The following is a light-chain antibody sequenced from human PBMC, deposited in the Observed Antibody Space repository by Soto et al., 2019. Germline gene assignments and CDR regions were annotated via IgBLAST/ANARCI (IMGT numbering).Light chain of an antibody. Sequence: QSALTQPASGSGSPGQSITISCTGTSSDIGGYKYVSWYQQHPGKAPKLMIFEVSNRPSGVSNRFSGSKSGNTASLTISGLQADDEADYYCSSYTSSGTLVVFGGGTKLTVL. CDR3: SSYTSSGTLVV. CDR2: EVS. CDR1: SSDIGGYKY. V-gene: IGLV2-14*01. J-gene: IGLJ2*01.